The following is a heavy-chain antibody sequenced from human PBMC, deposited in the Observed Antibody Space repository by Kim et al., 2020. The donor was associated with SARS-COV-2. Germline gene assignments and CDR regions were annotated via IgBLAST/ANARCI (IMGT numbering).Heavy chain of an antibody. D-gene: IGHD3-22*01. CDR1: GFTFSNAW. J-gene: IGHJ6*02. CDR2: IKSKTDGGTT. V-gene: IGHV3-15*01. CDR3: TTGAPRTYYYDSSGLYGMDV. Sequence: GGSLRPSCAASGFTFSNAWMSWVRQAPGKGLEWVGRIKSKTDGGTTDYAAPVKGRFTISRDDSKNTLYLQMNSLKTEDTAVYYCTTGAPRTYYYDSSGLYGMDVWGQGTTVTVSS.